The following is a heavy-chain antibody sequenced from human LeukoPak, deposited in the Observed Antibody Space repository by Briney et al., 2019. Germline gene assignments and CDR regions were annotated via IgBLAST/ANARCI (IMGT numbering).Heavy chain of an antibody. CDR2: INHSGST. V-gene: IGHV4-34*01. Sequence: TSETLSLTCAVYGGSFSGYYWSWIRQPPGKGLEWIGEINHSGSTNYNPSLKSRVTISVDTSKNQFSLKLSSVTAADTAVYYCARGEPRYQLLYGGGTPFDYWGQGTLVTVSS. D-gene: IGHD2-2*02. J-gene: IGHJ4*02. CDR1: GGSFSGYY. CDR3: ARGEPRYQLLYGGGTPFDY.